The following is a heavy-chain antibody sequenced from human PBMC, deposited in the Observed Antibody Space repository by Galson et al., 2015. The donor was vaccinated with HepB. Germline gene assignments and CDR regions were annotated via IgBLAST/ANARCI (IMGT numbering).Heavy chain of an antibody. Sequence: SCKASGYTFTINGISRVRQAPGKGLEWMGWISANSGDTKYAQKLQGRVTMNRDTSMSTAYLELRSLRSDETAAYYCARDRDYRFDYWGQGTLVTVSS. J-gene: IGHJ4*02. CDR2: ISANSGDT. V-gene: IGHV1-18*04. D-gene: IGHD4/OR15-4a*01. CDR1: GYTFTING. CDR3: ARDRDYRFDY.